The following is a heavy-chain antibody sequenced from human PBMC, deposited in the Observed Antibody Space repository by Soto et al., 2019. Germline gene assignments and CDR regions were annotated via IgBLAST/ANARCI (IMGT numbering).Heavy chain of an antibody. Sequence: VGSRRLSCSASGFTFSSYAMHWVRQAPGKGLEYVSAISINVGITYYADSVKGRFAISRDNSKNTLYLQMSSLRAEDTAVYYCVIVPLRTIAGSSDWGKGNMVTVSA. CDR3: VIVPLRTIAGSSD. CDR1: GFTFSSYA. CDR2: ISINVGIT. J-gene: IGHJ1*01. V-gene: IGHV3-64D*06. D-gene: IGHD6-13*01.